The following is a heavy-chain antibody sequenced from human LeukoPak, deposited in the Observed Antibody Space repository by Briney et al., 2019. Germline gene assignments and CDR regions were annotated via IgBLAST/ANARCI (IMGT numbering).Heavy chain of an antibody. CDR3: AREGVLRYFDWLSLVDAFDI. D-gene: IGHD3-9*01. V-gene: IGHV4-61*02. Sequence: SETLSLTCTVSGGSISSGGYSWSWIRQPAGKGLEWIGRIYTSGSTNYNPSLKSRVTISVDTSKNQFSLKLSSVTAADTAVYYCAREGVLRYFDWLSLVDAFDIWGQGTMVTVSS. CDR1: GGSISSGGYS. J-gene: IGHJ3*02. CDR2: IYTSGST.